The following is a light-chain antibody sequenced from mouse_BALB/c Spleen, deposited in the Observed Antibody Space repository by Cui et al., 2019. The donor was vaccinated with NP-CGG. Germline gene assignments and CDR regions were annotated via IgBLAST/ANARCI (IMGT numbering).Light chain of an antibody. CDR1: TGAVTTSNY. V-gene: IGLV1*01. J-gene: IGLJ1*01. Sequence: QAVVTQESALTTSPSETVTLTCRSSTGAVTTSNYANWVQEKPDHLFTGLIGGTNNRAPGVPARFSGSLIGDKAVLTITGAQTEDEAIYFCVLWYSNHWVFGGGTKLTVL. CDR3: VLWYSNHWV. CDR2: GTN.